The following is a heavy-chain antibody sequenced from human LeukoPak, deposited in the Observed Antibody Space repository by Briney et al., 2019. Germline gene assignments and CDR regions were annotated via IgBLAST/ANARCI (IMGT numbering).Heavy chain of an antibody. V-gene: IGHV1-69*13. D-gene: IGHD5-18*01. CDR2: IIPIFGTA. J-gene: IGHJ6*04. CDR3: ARADTAMVPPYYYYGMGV. Sequence: SVKVSCKASGGTFSSYAISWVRQTPGQGLEWMGGIIPIFGTANYAQKFQGRVTITADESTSTAYMELSSLRSEDTAVYYCARADTAMVPPYYYYGMGVWGKGTTVTVSS. CDR1: GGTFSSYA.